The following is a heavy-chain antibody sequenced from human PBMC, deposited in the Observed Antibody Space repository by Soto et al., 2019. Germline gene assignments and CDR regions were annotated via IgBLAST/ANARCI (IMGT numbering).Heavy chain of an antibody. D-gene: IGHD2-15*01. CDR2: INSDGSST. V-gene: IGHV3-74*01. CDR1: GFTFSSYW. CDR3: ARGSVVVVAATRYYGMDV. Sequence: GGSLRLSCAASGFTFSSYWMHWVRQAPGKGLVWVPRINSDGSSTSYADPVKGRFTISRDNAKNTLYLQMNSLRAEDTAVYYCARGSVVVVAATRYYGMDVWGQGTTVTVSS. J-gene: IGHJ6*02.